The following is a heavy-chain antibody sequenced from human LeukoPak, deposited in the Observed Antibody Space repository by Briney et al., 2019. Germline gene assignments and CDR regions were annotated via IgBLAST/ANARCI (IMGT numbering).Heavy chain of an antibody. CDR3: ANDHRVCSGGSCYFSYYYYMDV. CDR1: GFTFSSYG. CDR2: IRFDGSNK. Sequence: GGSVRLSCAASGFTFSSYGMHWVRQAPGKGLEWVAFIRFDGSNKYYADSVKGRFTISRDNSKNTLYLQMDSLRPEDTAAHSCANDHRVCSGGSCYFSYYYYMDVWGKGTTVTVSS. D-gene: IGHD2-15*01. V-gene: IGHV3-30*02. J-gene: IGHJ6*03.